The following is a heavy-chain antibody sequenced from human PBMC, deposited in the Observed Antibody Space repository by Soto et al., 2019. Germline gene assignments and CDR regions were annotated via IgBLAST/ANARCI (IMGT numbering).Heavy chain of an antibody. V-gene: IGHV3-23*01. D-gene: IGHD6-13*01. CDR1: GFTLSSYG. CDR2: ISGSGGSK. CDR3: AKDAMCLFSSWPNYYYYGLDV. Sequence: GGSLRLSCAASGFTLSSYGMSWVRQARGKGLEWVSAISGSGGSKYYADSVKGRFTISRDNSKNTLYLQMNSLRAEDTAVYYCAKDAMCLFSSWPNYYYYGLDVRAQRTTDTGSS. J-gene: IGHJ6*02.